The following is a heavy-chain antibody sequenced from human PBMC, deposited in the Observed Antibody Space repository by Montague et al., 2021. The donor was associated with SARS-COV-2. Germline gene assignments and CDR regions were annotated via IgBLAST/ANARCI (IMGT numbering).Heavy chain of an antibody. CDR1: EFTFSSYE. D-gene: IGHD6-25*01. CDR2: ISSGGRAI. Sequence: SLRLSCAVSEFTFSSYEMTWVRQAPGKGLEWVSYISSGGRAIYYADSVKGRFTLSRDNAKNSLSLQMNSLRAEDTAVYYCARESSSGHGMDVWGHGTTVTVSS. CDR3: ARESSSGHGMDV. J-gene: IGHJ6*02. V-gene: IGHV3-48*03.